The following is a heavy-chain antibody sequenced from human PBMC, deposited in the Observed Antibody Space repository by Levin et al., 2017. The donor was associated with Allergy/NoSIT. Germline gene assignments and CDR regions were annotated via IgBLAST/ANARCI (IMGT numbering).Heavy chain of an antibody. CDR1: GFTFSDYA. V-gene: IGHV3-23*01. CDR3: AREKEGTRGWYTVDY. J-gene: IGHJ4*02. CDR2: ITASGHKT. Sequence: GESLKISCAASGFTFSDYAITWVRQAPGKGLAWVSAITASGHKTYYSNSAEGRFSVSRDNAGKTVYLQMNSLTGDDTAVYYCAREKEGTRGWYTVDYWGQGALVIVSP. D-gene: IGHD6-19*01.